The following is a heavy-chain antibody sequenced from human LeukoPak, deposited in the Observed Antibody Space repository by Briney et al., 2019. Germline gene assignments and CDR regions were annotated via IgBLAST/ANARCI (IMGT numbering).Heavy chain of an antibody. D-gene: IGHD3-22*01. CDR1: GVSISSGGYY. CDR2: IYYSGST. CDR3: ARALTAYDSSGIDY. V-gene: IGHV4-31*03. Sequence: SETLSLTCTVSGVSISSGGYYWSWIRQHPGKGLEWIGYIYYSGSTYYNPSLKSRVTISVDTSKNQFSLKLSSVTAADTAVYYCARALTAYDSSGIDYWGQGTLVTVSS. J-gene: IGHJ4*02.